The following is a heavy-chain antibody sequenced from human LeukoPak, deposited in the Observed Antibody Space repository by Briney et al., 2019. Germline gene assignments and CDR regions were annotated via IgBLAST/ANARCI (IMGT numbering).Heavy chain of an antibody. V-gene: IGHV3-74*01. CDR1: GLTFSSHW. Sequence: GGSLRLSCAASGLTFSSHWMHWVRQAPGKGLVWVSGISTDGSRPRYADSVNGRFTISRDNAKNTLYLQMNSLRAEDTAVYFCVRDGQGSTPLDYWGQGTLVTVSS. D-gene: IGHD2-15*01. CDR3: VRDGQGSTPLDY. CDR2: ISTDGSRP. J-gene: IGHJ4*02.